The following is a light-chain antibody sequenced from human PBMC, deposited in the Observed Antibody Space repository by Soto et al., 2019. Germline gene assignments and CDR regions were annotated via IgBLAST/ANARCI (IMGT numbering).Light chain of an antibody. J-gene: IGKJ4*01. CDR1: QRVGSW. CDR2: KAS. V-gene: IGKV1-5*03. Sequence: DIPMTQSPSTLSASVGDRATISCRASQRVGSWLAWCQQKPGKAHKFLIYKASTLDSGVPSRFSGSGSGTESTLTISSLHADDFATYYCHRYKSYPLTFGGGTKVEIK. CDR3: HRYKSYPLT.